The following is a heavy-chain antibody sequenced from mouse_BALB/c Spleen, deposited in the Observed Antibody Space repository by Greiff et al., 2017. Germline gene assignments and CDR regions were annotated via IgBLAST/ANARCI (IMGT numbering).Heavy chain of an antibody. D-gene: IGHD2-14*01. V-gene: IGHV2-2*02. J-gene: IGHJ4*01. CDR1: GFSLTSYG. Sequence: VQVVESGPGLVAPSQSLSITCTVSGFSLTSYGVSWVRQPPGKGLEWLGVIWSGGSTDYNAAFISRLSISKDNSKSQVFFKMNSLQANDTAIYYCARKDRYENAMDYWGQGTSVTVSS. CDR2: IWSGGST. CDR3: ARKDRYENAMDY.